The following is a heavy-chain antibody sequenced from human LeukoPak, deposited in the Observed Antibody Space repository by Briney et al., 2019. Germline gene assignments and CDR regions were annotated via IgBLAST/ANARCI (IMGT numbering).Heavy chain of an antibody. J-gene: IGHJ4*02. Sequence: PSETLSLTCTVSGGSISSSVYYWGWIRQPPGKGLEWIGSIYYSGSTYYNPSLKSRVTIFVDTSKNQFSLKLTSVTAADTAVYYCARADTHQRHSSSWHFDYWGQGTLVTVSS. V-gene: IGHV4-39*07. CDR2: IYYSGST. CDR1: GGSISSSVYY. CDR3: ARADTHQRHSSSWHFDY. D-gene: IGHD6-13*01.